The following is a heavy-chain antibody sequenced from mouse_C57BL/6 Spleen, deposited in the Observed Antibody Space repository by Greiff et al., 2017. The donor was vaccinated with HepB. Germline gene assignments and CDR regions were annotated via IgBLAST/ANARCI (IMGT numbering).Heavy chain of an antibody. V-gene: IGHV1-82*01. CDR2: IYPGDGDT. D-gene: IGHD2-10*02. CDR1: GYAFSSSW. J-gene: IGHJ4*01. CDR3: ASLYGTNAMDY. Sequence: VQLQQSGPELVKPGASVKISCKASGYAFSSSWMNWVKQRPGKGLEWIGRIYPGDGDTNYNGKFKGKATLTADKSSSTAYMQLSSLTSEDSAVYFCASLYGTNAMDYGGQGTSVTVSS.